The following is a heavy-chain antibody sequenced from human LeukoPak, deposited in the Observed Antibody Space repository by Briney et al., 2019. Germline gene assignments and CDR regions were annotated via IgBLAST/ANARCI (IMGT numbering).Heavy chain of an antibody. V-gene: IGHV4-34*01. CDR1: GGSFSGYY. CDR2: INHSGST. J-gene: IGHJ4*02. D-gene: IGHD5-12*01. Sequence: PSETLSLTCAVYGGSFSGYYWSWIRQPPGKGLEWIGEINHSGSTNYNPSLKSRVTISVDTSKNQFSLKLSSVTAADTAVYYCARDPSNSGYDCVFDYWGQGTLVTVSS. CDR3: ARDPSNSGYDCVFDY.